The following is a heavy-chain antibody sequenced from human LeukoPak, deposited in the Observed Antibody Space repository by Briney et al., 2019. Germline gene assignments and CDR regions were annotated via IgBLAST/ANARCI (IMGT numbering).Heavy chain of an antibody. J-gene: IGHJ4*02. V-gene: IGHV4-59*01. Sequence: SETLSLTCTVSGGSISSYYWSWIRQPPGKGLEWIGYIYYSGSTNYNTSLKSRVTISVDTSKNQFSLKLSSVTAADTAVYYCARVGRRRDAEGYFDYWGQGTLVTVSS. CDR1: GGSISSYY. CDR2: IYYSGST. CDR3: ARVGRRRDAEGYFDY. D-gene: IGHD5-24*01.